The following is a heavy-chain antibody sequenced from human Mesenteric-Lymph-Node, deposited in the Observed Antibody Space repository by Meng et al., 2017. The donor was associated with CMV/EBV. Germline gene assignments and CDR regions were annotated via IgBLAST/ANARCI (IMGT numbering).Heavy chain of an antibody. CDR2: IYGGGTT. V-gene: IGHV3-53*01. CDR3: AKDRWTTVTTGQDY. D-gene: IGHD4-11*01. CDR1: GFIVSKNY. J-gene: IGHJ4*02. Sequence: GGSLRLSCAASGFIVSKNYMNWVRQAPGKGLEWVSVIYGGGTTYYADSVKGRFTISRDNSYNTLFLQMNSLRAEDTAVYYCAKDRWTTVTTGQDYWGQGTLVTVSS.